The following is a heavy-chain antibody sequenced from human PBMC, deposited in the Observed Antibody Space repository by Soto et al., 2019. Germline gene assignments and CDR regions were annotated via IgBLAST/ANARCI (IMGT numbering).Heavy chain of an antibody. J-gene: IGHJ4*02. V-gene: IGHV3-66*01. CDR3: ARSYSYPYYFDY. Sequence: PGGSLRLSCAASGFTISNTYINWFRQAPGKGLEWVSVIYPGGSTYYADSVKGRFTISRDNSKNTLYFEMNSLRAEDAAVYYCARSYSYPYYFDYWGQGTPVTVSS. D-gene: IGHD5-18*01. CDR1: GFTISNTY. CDR2: IYPGGST.